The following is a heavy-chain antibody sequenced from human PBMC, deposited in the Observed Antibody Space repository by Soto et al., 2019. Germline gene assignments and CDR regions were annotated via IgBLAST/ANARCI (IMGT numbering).Heavy chain of an antibody. V-gene: IGHV3-30-3*01. J-gene: IGHJ4*02. D-gene: IGHD3-22*01. CDR3: ARPRYYYDRTTYFDGHPADY. CDR1: GCNFNNYA. Sequence: GGSLRLSFTAAGCNFNNYAMHWVRQAPRKGLEWVAFISHDGNTTYYAGSVKGRFSISRGNSNNTLYLQMNSLRTEDTAMFYCARPRYYYDRTTYFDGHPADYWGLGPLVTVSS. CDR2: ISHDGNTT.